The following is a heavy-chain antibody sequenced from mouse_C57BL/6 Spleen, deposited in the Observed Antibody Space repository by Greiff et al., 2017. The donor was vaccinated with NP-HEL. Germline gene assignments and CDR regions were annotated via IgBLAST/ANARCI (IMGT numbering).Heavy chain of an antibody. CDR1: GFTFSSYG. V-gene: IGHV5-6*01. Sequence: EVQRVESGGDLVKPGGSLKLSCAASGFTFSSYGMSWVRQTPDKRLEWVATISSGGSYTYYPDSVKGRFTISRDNAKNTLYLQMSSLKSEDTAMYYCARQWLLRDYYAMDYWGQGTSVTVSS. CDR3: ARQWLLRDYYAMDY. J-gene: IGHJ4*01. CDR2: ISSGGSYT. D-gene: IGHD2-3*01.